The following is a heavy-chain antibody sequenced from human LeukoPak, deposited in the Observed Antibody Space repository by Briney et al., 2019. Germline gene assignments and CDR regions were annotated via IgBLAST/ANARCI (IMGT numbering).Heavy chain of an antibody. D-gene: IGHD3-22*01. V-gene: IGHV3-23*01. Sequence: PGGSLRLSCAASGFTFSSYAMSWVRQAPGKGLEWVSAISGSGGSTYYADSVKGRFTISRDNSKNTLYLQMNSLRAEDTAVYYCAKPSPQYYYDSSGYYYPSYFDCWGQGTLVTVSS. CDR1: GFTFSSYA. CDR3: AKPSPQYYYDSSGYYYPSYFDC. CDR2: ISGSGGST. J-gene: IGHJ4*02.